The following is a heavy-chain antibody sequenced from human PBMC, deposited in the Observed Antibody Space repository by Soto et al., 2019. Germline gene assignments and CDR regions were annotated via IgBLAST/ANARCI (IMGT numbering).Heavy chain of an antibody. V-gene: IGHV1-69*01. CDR2: IIPIFGTA. D-gene: IGHD6-19*01. CDR3: AAGTVAGTSDY. J-gene: IGHJ4*02. Sequence: QVQLVQSGAEVKKPGSSVKVSCKTSGGTLRSYAINWVRQAPGQGPEWMGGIIPIFGTANYAQKFQGRVTMTADESTSTANMELSSLRSDDTAVYYCAAGTVAGTSDYWGQGTLVTVSS. CDR1: GGTLRSYA.